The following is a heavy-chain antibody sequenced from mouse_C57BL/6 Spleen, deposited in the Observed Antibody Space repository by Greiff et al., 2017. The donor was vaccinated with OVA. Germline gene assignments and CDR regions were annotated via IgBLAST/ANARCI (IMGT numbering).Heavy chain of an antibody. D-gene: IGHD1-1*01. CDR2: IYPGDGDT. J-gene: IGHJ2*01. V-gene: IGHV1-80*01. CDR1: GYAFSSYW. CDR3: ARYYGSSYYFDY. Sequence: VQLQQSGAELVKPGASVKISCKASGYAFSSYWMNWVKQRPGKGLEWIGQIYPGDGDTNYNGKFKGKATLTADKSSSTAYKQLSSLASEDSAVDCCARYYGSSYYFDYWGQGTTLTVSS.